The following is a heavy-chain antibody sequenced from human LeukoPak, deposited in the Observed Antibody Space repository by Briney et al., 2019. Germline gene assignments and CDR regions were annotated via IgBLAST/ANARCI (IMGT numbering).Heavy chain of an antibody. J-gene: IGHJ4*02. CDR2: INPSGGST. V-gene: IGHV1-46*01. D-gene: IGHD2-21*01. Sequence: ASVKVSCKASGYTFTSYYMHWVRQAPGQGLEWMGIINPSGGSTSYAQKVQGRVTMTRDTSTSTVYMELSSLRSEDTAVYYCARDWEAVVVMKTVPPLFDYWGQGTLVTVSS. CDR3: ARDWEAVVVMKTVPPLFDY. CDR1: GYTFTSYY.